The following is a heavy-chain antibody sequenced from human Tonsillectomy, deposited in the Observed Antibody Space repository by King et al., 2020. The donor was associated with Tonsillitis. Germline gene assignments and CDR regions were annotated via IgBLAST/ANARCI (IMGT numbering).Heavy chain of an antibody. J-gene: IGHJ4*02. CDR3: ARSELLGTTTFDY. CDR1: GGSISSDY. Sequence: QLQESGPGLVKPSETLSLTCTVSGGSISSDYWSWIRLTLGRGLEWIGYIYYSGNTKYNPSLKSRVTISADSSKNQFSLKLSSVTAADTAVYYCARSELLGTTTFDYWGQGTLVTVSS. D-gene: IGHD1-26*01. CDR2: IYYSGNT. V-gene: IGHV4-59*13.